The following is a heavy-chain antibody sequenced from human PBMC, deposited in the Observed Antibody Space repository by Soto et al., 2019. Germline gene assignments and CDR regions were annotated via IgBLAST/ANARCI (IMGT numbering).Heavy chain of an antibody. J-gene: IGHJ4*02. Sequence: QVQLQQWGAGLLKPSETLSLTCAVYGGSFSGYYWSWIRQPPGKGLEWIGEINHSGSTNYNPSLKRRVTISVDTSKNQFSLKLSSVTAADTAVYYCARKVLINYYDSSGYYFYWGQGTLVTVSS. CDR2: INHSGST. CDR1: GGSFSGYY. CDR3: ARKVLINYYDSSGYYFY. D-gene: IGHD3-22*01. V-gene: IGHV4-34*01.